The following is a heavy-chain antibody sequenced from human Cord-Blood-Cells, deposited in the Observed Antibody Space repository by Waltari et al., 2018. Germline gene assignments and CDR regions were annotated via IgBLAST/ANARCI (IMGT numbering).Heavy chain of an antibody. J-gene: IGHJ4*02. CDR1: GGSISSSSYY. Sequence: QLQLQESGPGLVKPSETLSLTCTVSGGSISSSSYYWGWIRQPPGKGLEWIGSIYYSGSTYYNPSPKSRVTISVDTSKNQFSLKLSSVTAADTAVYYCARRGRDSGSYYFDYWGQGTLVTVSS. D-gene: IGHD1-26*01. CDR3: ARRGRDSGSYYFDY. CDR2: IYYSGST. V-gene: IGHV4-39*07.